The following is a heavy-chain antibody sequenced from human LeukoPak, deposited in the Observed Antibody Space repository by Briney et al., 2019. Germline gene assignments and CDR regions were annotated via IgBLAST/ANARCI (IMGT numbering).Heavy chain of an antibody. D-gene: IGHD5-12*01. CDR2: ITSSATT. V-gene: IGHV3-11*04. Sequence: GGSLRLSCAASGFTFSDYYMTWIRQAPGKGLEWVSYITSSATTYYADSVKGRFTISRDNAKTSLYLQMNSLRAEDTAVYYCARDQWLRYWGQGTLVTISS. CDR3: ARDQWLRY. J-gene: IGHJ4*02. CDR1: GFTFSDYY.